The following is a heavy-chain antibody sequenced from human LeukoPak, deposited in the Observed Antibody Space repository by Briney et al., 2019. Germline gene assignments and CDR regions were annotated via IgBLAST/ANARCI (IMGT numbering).Heavy chain of an antibody. J-gene: IGHJ4*02. CDR3: ARDGPALTYFGGDCFSDY. V-gene: IGHV4-61*02. Sequence: SETLSLTCTVSGDSISGGSSYWGWVRQPAGQGLEWIGRIYSSGSTNYNPSLQSRVTVSLDASKNQFSLKLRSVTAADTAVYYCARDGPALTYFGGDCFSDYWGQGTLVTVSS. CDR2: IYSSGST. CDR1: GDSISGGSSY. D-gene: IGHD2-21*01.